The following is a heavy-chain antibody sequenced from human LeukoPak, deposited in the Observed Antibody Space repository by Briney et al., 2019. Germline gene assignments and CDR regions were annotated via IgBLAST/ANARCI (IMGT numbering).Heavy chain of an antibody. V-gene: IGHV4-30-2*05. J-gene: IGHJ5*02. D-gene: IGHD2-15*01. CDR3: AREGKEGYCSGGSCYSLPHWWFDP. CDR2: IYHSGST. CDR1: GGSISSGGYY. Sequence: PSQTLSLTCTVSGGSISSGGYYWSWIRQPPGKGLEWIGYIYHSGSTYYNPSLKSRVTISVDTSKNQFSLKLSSVTAADTAVYYCAREGKEGYCSGGSCYSLPHWWFDPWGQGTLVTVSS.